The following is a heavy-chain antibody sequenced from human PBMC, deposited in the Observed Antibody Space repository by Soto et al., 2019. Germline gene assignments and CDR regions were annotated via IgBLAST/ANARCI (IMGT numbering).Heavy chain of an antibody. CDR1: RFTFSTYW. Sequence: LRLSCAASRFTFSTYWMHWVRQAPGKGLVWVSRINSDGTGTSYADSVKGRITVSRDNAKNTLYLQMNSLRSEDTAVYYCAGDSSGYSYDAFDIWGQGTMVTVSS. D-gene: IGHD3-22*01. CDR3: AGDSSGYSYDAFDI. J-gene: IGHJ3*02. V-gene: IGHV3-74*01. CDR2: INSDGTGT.